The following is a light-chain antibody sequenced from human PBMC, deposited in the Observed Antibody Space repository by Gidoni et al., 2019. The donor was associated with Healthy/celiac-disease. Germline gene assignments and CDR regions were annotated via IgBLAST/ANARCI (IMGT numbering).Light chain of an antibody. Sequence: SALPQPAPVSGSPGQAITISCTGTSSDVGGYNYVSWYQQHPGKAPKLMIYDVSNRTSGVSNRFSGSKSGNTASLTISGIQAEDEADYYCSSYTSSSTPVVFGGGTKLTVL. CDR1: SSDVGGYNY. CDR2: DVS. V-gene: IGLV2-14*01. CDR3: SSYTSSSTPVV. J-gene: IGLJ2*01.